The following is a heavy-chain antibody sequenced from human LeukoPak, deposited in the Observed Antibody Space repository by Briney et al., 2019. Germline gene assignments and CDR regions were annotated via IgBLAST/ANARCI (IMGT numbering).Heavy chain of an antibody. CDR1: GFTFSSYV. J-gene: IGHJ6*02. CDR3: ARAPLKAGAGSSRYYYGMDV. D-gene: IGHD6-19*01. CDR2: ISASGDSI. Sequence: GGSLRLSCAPSGFTFSSYVITWVRHAPGKGPEWVSSISASGDSIYYADSVKGRFSTSRDNPKNTLYLQKNSLRAEDTDVYYCARAPLKAGAGSSRYYYGMDVWGQGTTFIGSS. V-gene: IGHV3-23*01.